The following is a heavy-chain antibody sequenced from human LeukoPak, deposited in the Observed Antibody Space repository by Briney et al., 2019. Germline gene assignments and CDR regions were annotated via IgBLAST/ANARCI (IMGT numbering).Heavy chain of an antibody. D-gene: IGHD6-13*01. CDR1: GFTFSSYW. J-gene: IGHJ3*02. V-gene: IGHV3-74*01. CDR3: ARVSSSWDDAFDI. Sequence: GGSLRLSCAASGFTFSSYWMHWVRQAPGKGLVWVSRINSDGSSTSYVDSVKGRFTISRDNAKNTLYLQMNSLRAEDTAVYYCARVSSSWDDAFDIWGQGTMVTVSS. CDR2: INSDGSST.